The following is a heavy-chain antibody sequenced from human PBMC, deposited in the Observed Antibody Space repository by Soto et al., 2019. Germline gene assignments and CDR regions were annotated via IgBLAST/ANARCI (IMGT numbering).Heavy chain of an antibody. V-gene: IGHV1-3*01. CDR2: INAGNGNT. Sequence: RASVKVSCKASGYTFTSYAMHWVRQAPGQRLEWMGWINAGNGNTKYSQKFQGRVTITRDTSASTAYMELSRLKSDDTAVYYCARGSVGPTTDFDYWGQGTLVTVSS. CDR3: ARGSVGPTTDFDY. J-gene: IGHJ4*02. CDR1: GYTFTSYA. D-gene: IGHD1-26*01.